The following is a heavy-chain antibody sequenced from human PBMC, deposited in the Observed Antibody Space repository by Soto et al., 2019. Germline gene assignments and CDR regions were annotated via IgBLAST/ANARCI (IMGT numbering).Heavy chain of an antibody. V-gene: IGHV1-69*13. J-gene: IGHJ4*02. D-gene: IGHD3-3*01. CDR2: IIPIFGTA. CDR3: ARSEWLFPHPFDY. Sequence: ASVKVSCKASGGTFSSYAISWVRQAPGQGLEWMGGIIPIFGTANYAQKFQGRVTITADESTSTAYMELSSLRSEDTAVYYCARSEWLFPHPFDYWGQGTLVTVSS. CDR1: GGTFSSYA.